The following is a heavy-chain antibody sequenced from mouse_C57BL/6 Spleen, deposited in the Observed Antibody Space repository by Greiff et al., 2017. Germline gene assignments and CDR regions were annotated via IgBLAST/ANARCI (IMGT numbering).Heavy chain of an antibody. D-gene: IGHD2-3*01. CDR3: ARQDGYYQGVDY. CDR2: IYPRSGNT. V-gene: IGHV1-81*01. J-gene: IGHJ4*01. CDR1: GYTFTSYG. Sequence: QVHVKQSGAELARPGASVKLSCKASGYTFTSYGISWVKQRTGQGLEWIGEIYPRSGNTYYNEKFKGKATLTADKSSSTAYMELRSLTSEDSAVYFCARQDGYYQGVDYWGQGTSVTVSS.